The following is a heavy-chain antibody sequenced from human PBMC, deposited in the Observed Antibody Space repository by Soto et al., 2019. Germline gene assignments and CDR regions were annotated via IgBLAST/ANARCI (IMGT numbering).Heavy chain of an antibody. CDR3: ARDPGYATTDY. D-gene: IGHD5-12*01. CDR1: GFTFDDYA. J-gene: IGHJ4*02. V-gene: IGHV3-9*01. Sequence: GGSLRLSCAASGFTFDDYAMHWVRQAPGKGLEWVSGISWNSGSIGYADSVKGRFTISRDNAKNSLYLQMNSLRAEDTAVYYCARDPGYATTDYWGQGTLVTVSS. CDR2: ISWNSGSI.